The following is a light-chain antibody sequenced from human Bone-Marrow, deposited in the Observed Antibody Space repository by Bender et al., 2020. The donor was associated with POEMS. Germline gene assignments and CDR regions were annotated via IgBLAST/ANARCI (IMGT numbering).Light chain of an antibody. V-gene: IGLV1-44*01. J-gene: IGLJ2*01. CDR3: VAWDDTLNGWV. Sequence: QSVLTQPPSASATPGQRVTISCSRSASDRGTTPINWYQHLPGTAPKLIIFGGNNRPSGVPDRFSASRSGTSASLAITGLHSEDEADYYCVAWDDTLNGWVFGGGTKLTVL. CDR1: ASDRGTTP. CDR2: GGN.